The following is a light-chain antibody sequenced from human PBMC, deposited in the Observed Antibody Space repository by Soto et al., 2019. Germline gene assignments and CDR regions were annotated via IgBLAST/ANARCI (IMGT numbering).Light chain of an antibody. CDR1: QNIASY. Sequence: DIQMTQLPSSLCASVGCRVAITCRAIQNIASYLKWLQQKPGKAPKLLMYAASNLLSGVPSRFSGSGSGTEFTLTITSLQPEDFATYYCQQSHSTPRTFGQGTKLDI. J-gene: IGKJ2*02. CDR3: QQSHSTPRT. CDR2: AAS. V-gene: IGKV1-39*01.